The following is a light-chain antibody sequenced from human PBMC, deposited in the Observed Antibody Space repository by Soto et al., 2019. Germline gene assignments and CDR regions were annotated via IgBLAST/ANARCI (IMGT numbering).Light chain of an antibody. Sequence: IVVTQSPGTLSLSPGERATLSCRASQSGNSRYLAWYQQKPGQAPRLLIYGASNRATGISDRFSGSGSGTDFTLTISRLEPEDFAVYYCQQSGISPLTFGGGTKVDIK. CDR2: GAS. V-gene: IGKV3-20*01. J-gene: IGKJ4*01. CDR3: QQSGISPLT. CDR1: QSGNSRY.